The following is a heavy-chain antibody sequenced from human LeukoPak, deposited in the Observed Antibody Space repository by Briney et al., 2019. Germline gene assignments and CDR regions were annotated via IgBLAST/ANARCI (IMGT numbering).Heavy chain of an antibody. CDR1: GGTFNSYA. CDR2: IILIFGTT. J-gene: IGHJ4*02. V-gene: IGHV1-69*06. CDR3: ARDNDSRDPPHFDY. D-gene: IGHD3-16*01. Sequence: SVKVSCKASGGTFNSYAISWVRQAPEQGLEWMGGIILIFGTTSYAQKFRGRVTLTADKSTRTAYMELSSLRSEDTAVYYCARDNDSRDPPHFDYWGQGTLVTVSS.